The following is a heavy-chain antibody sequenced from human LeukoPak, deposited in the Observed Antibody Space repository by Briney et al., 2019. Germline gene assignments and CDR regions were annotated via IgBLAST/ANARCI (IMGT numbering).Heavy chain of an antibody. V-gene: IGHV1-69*13. J-gene: IGHJ4*02. D-gene: IGHD6-6*01. CDR3: ARWVSGQLVLDVDY. CDR1: GGTFSSYT. Sequence: SVKVSCKASGGTFSSYTITWVRQAPGQGLEWMGGIIPIFGTANYAQKFQGRVTITADESTSTAYMELSSVRSKDTAVYYCARWVSGQLVLDVDYWGQGTLVTVSS. CDR2: IIPIFGTA.